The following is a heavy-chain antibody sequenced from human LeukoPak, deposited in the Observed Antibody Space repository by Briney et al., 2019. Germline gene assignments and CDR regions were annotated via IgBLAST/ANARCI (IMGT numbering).Heavy chain of an antibody. D-gene: IGHD2-2*01. V-gene: IGHV3-53*01. J-gene: IGHJ6*03. CDR2: FYSGGGT. Sequence: GGSLRLSCAASGFTVSSNYVTWVRQAPGKGLEWVSVFYSGGGTYYAHSVKGRFTISRDSSKNTLYLQMNSLRAEDTAVYYCARITRSAGPNYYMDVWGKGTTVTSP. CDR3: ARITRSAGPNYYMDV. CDR1: GFTVSSNY.